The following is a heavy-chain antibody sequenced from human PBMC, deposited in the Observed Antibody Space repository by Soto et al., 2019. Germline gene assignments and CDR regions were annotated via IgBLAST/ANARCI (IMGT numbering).Heavy chain of an antibody. CDR1: GGSVNGYY. CDR2: INHTGGT. Sequence: PSETLSLTCAVYGGSVNGYYWNWIRQPPGKGLEWIGEINHTGGTHYNPSHKSRVTMSADTYKNQFSLRLSSLTAADTAIYYCATRITGFGLLIPPFDPWGQGTQVTVSS. J-gene: IGHJ5*02. D-gene: IGHD3-3*01. CDR3: ATRITGFGLLIPPFDP. V-gene: IGHV4-34*01.